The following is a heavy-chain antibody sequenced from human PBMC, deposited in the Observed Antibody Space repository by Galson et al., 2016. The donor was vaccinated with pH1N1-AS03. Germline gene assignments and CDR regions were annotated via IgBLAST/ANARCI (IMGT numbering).Heavy chain of an antibody. Sequence: SLRLSCAASGFTFSMSYIHWVRQAPGKGLEWVSRISNDGRNVRLADFVKGRFAVSRDNAKNTVFLQMSSLRADDTAVYFCARRNPNPNFAIWYQHDYGMDVWGQGTTVTVSS. J-gene: IGHJ6*02. CDR1: GFTFSMSY. D-gene: IGHD2-2*01. V-gene: IGHV3-74*01. CDR2: ISNDGRNV. CDR3: ARRNPNPNFAIWYQHDYGMDV.